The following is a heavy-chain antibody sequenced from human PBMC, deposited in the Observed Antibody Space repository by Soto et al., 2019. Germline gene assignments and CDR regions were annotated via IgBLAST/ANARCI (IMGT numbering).Heavy chain of an antibody. J-gene: IGHJ5*02. V-gene: IGHV4-34*01. Sequence: PSETLSLTCAVSGDSISSGYYWSWIRQPPGKGLEWIGEINHSGSTNYNPSLTSRVTISVDTSKNQFSLRLTSVTAADTAVYYCARIPVDTYMINWFDPWGQGTLDTVSS. D-gene: IGHD5-18*01. CDR2: INHSGST. CDR1: GDSISSGYY. CDR3: ARIPVDTYMINWFDP.